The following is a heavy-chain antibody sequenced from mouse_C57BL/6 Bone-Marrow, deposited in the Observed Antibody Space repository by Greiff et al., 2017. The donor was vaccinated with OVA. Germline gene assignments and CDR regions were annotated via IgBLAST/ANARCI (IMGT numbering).Heavy chain of an antibody. Sequence: EVMLVESGGGLVKPGGSLKLSCAASGFTFSSYAMSWVRQTPEKRLEWVATISDGGSYTYYPDNVKGRFTISRDNAKNNLYLQMSHLKSEDTAMYYCASGPYYYGSSYWYFDVWGTGTTVTVSS. CDR1: GFTFSSYA. D-gene: IGHD1-1*01. CDR2: ISDGGSYT. J-gene: IGHJ1*03. CDR3: ASGPYYYGSSYWYFDV. V-gene: IGHV5-4*03.